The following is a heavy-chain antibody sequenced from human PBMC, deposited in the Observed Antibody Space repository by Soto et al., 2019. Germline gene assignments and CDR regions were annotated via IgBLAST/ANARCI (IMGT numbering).Heavy chain of an antibody. V-gene: IGHV4-34*01. CDR2: INPGGST. CDR1: GGSISGYY. CDR3: ARGHGAPAVRGY. Sequence: SETLSLTCAVSGGSISGYYWSWIRQHPGKGLEWIGEINPGGSTNYNPSLQSRVTISVDSSKSQFSLKLSSVKDAATAVYYCARGHGAPAVRGYWGRGTLVAVS. D-gene: IGHD1-26*01. J-gene: IGHJ4*02.